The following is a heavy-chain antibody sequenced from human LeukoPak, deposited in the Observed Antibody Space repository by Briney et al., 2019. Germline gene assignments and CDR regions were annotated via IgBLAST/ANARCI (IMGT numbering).Heavy chain of an antibody. CDR3: ARGWGNYYGSGSYFDY. D-gene: IGHD3-10*01. V-gene: IGHV1-69*13. Sequence: SVKVSCKASGGSFSSYAISWVPQAPGQGLEWMGGINPIFGTANYAQKFQGRVTITADESTSTAYMELSSLRSEDTAVYYCARGWGNYYGSGSYFDYWGQGTLVTVSS. CDR2: INPIFGTA. J-gene: IGHJ4*02. CDR1: GGSFSSYA.